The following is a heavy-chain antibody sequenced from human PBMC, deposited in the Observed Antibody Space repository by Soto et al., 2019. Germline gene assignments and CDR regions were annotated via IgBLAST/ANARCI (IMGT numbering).Heavy chain of an antibody. CDR2: IYPGDSDT. Sequence: PGESLKISCKGSGYNFTNYWIGWVRQMPGKGLESMGIIYPGDSDTRYSPSFQGQVTISADKSISTAYLQWSSLKASDTAMYYCAGGGVRGVVTRTRDYYGMDVRGQGTTVTVSS. CDR3: AGGGVRGVVTRTRDYYGMDV. CDR1: GYNFTNYW. V-gene: IGHV5-51*01. J-gene: IGHJ6*02. D-gene: IGHD3-10*01.